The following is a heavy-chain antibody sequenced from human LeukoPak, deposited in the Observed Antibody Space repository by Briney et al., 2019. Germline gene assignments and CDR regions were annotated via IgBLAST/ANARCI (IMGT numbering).Heavy chain of an antibody. CDR1: GFTFSSYS. Sequence: PGGSLRLSCAASGFTFSSYSMNWVRQAPGKGLEWVSSISSSSSYIYYADSVKGRFTISRDNAKNSLYLQMNSLRAEDTAVYYCARADKDTFGGVIVENWFDPWGQGTLVTVSS. V-gene: IGHV3-21*01. J-gene: IGHJ5*02. CDR2: ISSSSSYI. D-gene: IGHD3-16*02. CDR3: ARADKDTFGGVIVENWFDP.